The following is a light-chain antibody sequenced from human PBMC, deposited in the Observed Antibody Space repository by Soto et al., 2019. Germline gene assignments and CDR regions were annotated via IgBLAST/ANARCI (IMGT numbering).Light chain of an antibody. J-gene: IGKJ1*01. CDR1: QRVSRN. V-gene: IGKV3-20*01. CDR3: QQYGSSPWT. CDR2: DAS. Sequence: EIVMTQSPATLSVSPGERTTLSCRASQRVSRNLAWYQQKPGQPPRLLIYDASTRATGIPDRFSGSGSGTDFTLSISRLEPEDFAVYYCQQYGSSPWTFGQGTKVDIK.